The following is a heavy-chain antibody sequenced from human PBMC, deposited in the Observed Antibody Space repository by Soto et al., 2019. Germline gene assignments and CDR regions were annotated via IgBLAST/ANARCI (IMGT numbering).Heavy chain of an antibody. J-gene: IGHJ4*02. CDR1: GGSISSYY. V-gene: IGHV4-59*08. D-gene: IGHD2-2*01. Sequence: SETLSLTCTVSGGSISSYYWSWIRQPPGKGLEWIGYIYYSGSTNYNPSLKSRVTISVDTSKNQFSLKLSSVTAADTAVYYCARWSRNRHPCSSTSCYDPGLDYWGQGTLVTVSS. CDR3: ARWSRNRHPCSSTSCYDPGLDY. CDR2: IYYSGST.